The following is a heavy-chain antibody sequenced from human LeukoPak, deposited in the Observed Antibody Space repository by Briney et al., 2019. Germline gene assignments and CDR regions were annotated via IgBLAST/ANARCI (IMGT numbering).Heavy chain of an antibody. D-gene: IGHD5-18*01. CDR3: ARVWAARLYWFDP. CDR1: GYTFTSYD. CDR2: MNPNSGNT. V-gene: IGHV1-8*01. Sequence: GASVKVSCKASGYTFTSYDINWVRQATGQGLEWMGWMNPNSGNTGYAQKFQGRVTTTRNTSISTAYMELSSLRSEDTAVYYCARVWAARLYWFDPWGQGTLVTVSS. J-gene: IGHJ5*02.